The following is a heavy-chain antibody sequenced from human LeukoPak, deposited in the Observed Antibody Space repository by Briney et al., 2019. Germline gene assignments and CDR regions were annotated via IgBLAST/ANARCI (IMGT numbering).Heavy chain of an antibody. CDR3: ARENYGSRAFDI. D-gene: IGHD3-10*01. V-gene: IGHV4-59*01. CDR1: GGSISSYY. J-gene: IGHJ3*02. Sequence: SETLSLTCTVSGGSISSYYWSWIRQPPGKGLEWIGYIYYSGSTNYNPSLKSRVTISVDTSKNQFSLKLSSVTAADTAVYYCARENYGSRAFDIWGQGTMVTVSS. CDR2: IYYSGST.